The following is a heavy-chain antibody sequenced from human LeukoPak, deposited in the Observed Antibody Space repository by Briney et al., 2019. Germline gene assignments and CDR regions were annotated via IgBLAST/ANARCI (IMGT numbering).Heavy chain of an antibody. J-gene: IGHJ3*02. CDR2: INGDGSST. CDR1: GFTFSSYW. Sequence: GGSLRLSCAASGFTFSSYWMHRVRQAPGKGLVWVSRINGDGSSTTYADSVKGRFTISRDNAKNTLYMQMNSLRAEDTAVYYCARGGTDDDFDIWGQGTMVTVSS. V-gene: IGHV3-74*01. D-gene: IGHD1-26*01. CDR3: ARGGTDDDFDI.